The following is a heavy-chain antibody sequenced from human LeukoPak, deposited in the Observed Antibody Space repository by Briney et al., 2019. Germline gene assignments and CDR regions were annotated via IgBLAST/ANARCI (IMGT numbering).Heavy chain of an antibody. Sequence: GRSLRLSCAASGFTFSSYAMHWVRQAPGKGLEWVAVISYDGSNKYYADSVKGRFTISRDNSKNTLYLQMNSLRAEDTAVYYCARENDFWSGTLDYWGKGTLVTVSS. J-gene: IGHJ4*02. V-gene: IGHV3-30*04. CDR1: GFTFSSYA. CDR2: ISYDGSNK. D-gene: IGHD3-3*01. CDR3: ARENDFWSGTLDY.